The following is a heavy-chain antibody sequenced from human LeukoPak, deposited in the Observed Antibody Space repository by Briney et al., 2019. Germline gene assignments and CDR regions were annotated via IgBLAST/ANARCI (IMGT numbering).Heavy chain of an antibody. V-gene: IGHV3-7*01. CDR3: ARRATNWGSAFDI. Sequence: GGSLRLSCAASGFTFNNYWMSWVRQAPGKGLEWVANIQQDGSEKYYVYSVKGRFTISRDNAKNFLLLQMNSLRAEDAAVYYCARRATNWGSAFDIWGQGTMVTVSS. CDR2: IQQDGSEK. D-gene: IGHD7-27*01. J-gene: IGHJ3*02. CDR1: GFTFNNYW.